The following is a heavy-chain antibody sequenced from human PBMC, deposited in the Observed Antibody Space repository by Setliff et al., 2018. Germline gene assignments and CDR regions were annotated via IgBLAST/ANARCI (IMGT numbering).Heavy chain of an antibody. Sequence: PGGSLRLSCTASGFTFGDYAMSWVRQAPGKGLEWVGFIRSKAYGGTTEYAASVEGRFTVTRDNKQNSLFLQMSTLRPEDTAFYFCAKDDSPIVGSTRWHWFYPWGQGTLVTVSS. J-gene: IGHJ5*02. V-gene: IGHV3-49*04. D-gene: IGHD1-26*01. CDR1: GFTFGDYA. CDR3: AKDDSPIVGSTRWHWFYP. CDR2: IRSKAYGGTT.